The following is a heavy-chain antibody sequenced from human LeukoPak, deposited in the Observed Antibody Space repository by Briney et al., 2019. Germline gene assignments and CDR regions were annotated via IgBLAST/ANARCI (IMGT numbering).Heavy chain of an antibody. D-gene: IGHD3-10*01. CDR2: IYYIGTT. V-gene: IGHV4-39*07. CDR3: ARTQGGFGELLRFYAFDI. J-gene: IGHJ3*02. CDR1: GDSISSSRYY. Sequence: SETLSLTCTVSGDSISSSRYYWGWIRQPPGKGLEWIASIYYIGTTYCNPSLRSRVTISIDTSKNHFSLKLSSVTAADTAVYYCARTQGGFGELLRFYAFDIWGQGTMVTVSS.